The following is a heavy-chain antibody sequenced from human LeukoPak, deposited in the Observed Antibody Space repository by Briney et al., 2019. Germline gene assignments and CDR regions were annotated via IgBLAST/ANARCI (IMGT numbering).Heavy chain of an antibody. Sequence: GASVKVSCKASGYTFTDYYIHWVRQAPGQGLEWMGWINPNSGGTNYAQKFQDRVTMTRDTSISTAYMELSRLRSDDTAVYYCARDSSGYCSSTSCLDFDYWGQGTLVTVSS. CDR3: ARDSSGYCSSTSCLDFDY. J-gene: IGHJ4*02. CDR2: INPNSGGT. D-gene: IGHD2-2*01. CDR1: GYTFTDYY. V-gene: IGHV1-2*02.